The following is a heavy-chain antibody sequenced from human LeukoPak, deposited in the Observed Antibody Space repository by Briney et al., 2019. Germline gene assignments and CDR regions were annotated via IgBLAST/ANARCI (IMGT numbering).Heavy chain of an antibody. D-gene: IGHD3-22*01. CDR2: ISYDGSNQ. J-gene: IGHJ4*02. CDR1: GFTFSNDG. V-gene: IGHV3-30*18. CDR3: AKDLYYYDSSGYYQIDY. Sequence: GGSLRLSCAASGFTFSNDGMYWVRQAPGKGLEWVAVISYDGSNQYYADSVKGRFTISRDNSKNTLYLQMNSLRAEDTAVYYCAKDLYYYDSSGYYQIDYWGQGTLVTVSS.